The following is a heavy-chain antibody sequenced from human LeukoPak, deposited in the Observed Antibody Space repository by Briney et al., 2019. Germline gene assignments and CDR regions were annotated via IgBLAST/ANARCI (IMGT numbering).Heavy chain of an antibody. V-gene: IGHV4-59*01. Sequence: SETLSLTCTVSGGSISSYYWSWIRQPPGKGLEWIGYIYYSGSTNYNPSLKSRVTISVDTSKNQFSLKLSSVTAADTAVYYCAIDRRDSSSWYFGAFDLWGQGTMVTVSS. CDR1: GGSISSYY. CDR2: IYYSGST. CDR3: AIDRRDSSSWYFGAFDL. J-gene: IGHJ3*01. D-gene: IGHD6-13*01.